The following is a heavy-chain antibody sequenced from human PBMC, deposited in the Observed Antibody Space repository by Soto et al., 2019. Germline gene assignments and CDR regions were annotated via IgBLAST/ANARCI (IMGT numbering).Heavy chain of an antibody. CDR3: ASQAEAGHLDY. V-gene: IGHV4-39*01. CDR2: IYYSGST. D-gene: IGHD6-13*01. CDR1: GGSISSSSYY. Sequence: SETLSLTCTVSGGSISSSSYYWGWIRQPPGKGLEWIGSIYYSGSTYYNPSLKSRVTISVDTSKNQFSLKLSSVTAADTAVYYCASQAEAGHLDYWGQGTLITVSS. J-gene: IGHJ4*02.